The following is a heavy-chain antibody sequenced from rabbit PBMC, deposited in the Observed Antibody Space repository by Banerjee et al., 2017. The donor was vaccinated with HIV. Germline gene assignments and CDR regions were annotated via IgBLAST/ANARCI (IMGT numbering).Heavy chain of an antibody. CDR2: IYTVSGNI. D-gene: IGHD8-1*01. CDR1: GLDFSSGYW. Sequence: QEQLVEYGGDLVQPEGSLTLTCTASGLDFSSGYWMCWVRQTPGKGLEWIGCIYTVSGNIDYAPWAKGRFTASKASSTTVTLHVTSLTAADTATYFCARSGAGSDYSFDLWGPGTLVTVS. V-gene: IGHV1S45*01. CDR3: ARSGAGSDYSFDL. J-gene: IGHJ4*01.